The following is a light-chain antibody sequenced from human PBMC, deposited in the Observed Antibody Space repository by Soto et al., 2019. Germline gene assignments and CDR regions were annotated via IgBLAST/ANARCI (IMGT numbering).Light chain of an antibody. CDR3: QQYNSSPPLT. J-gene: IGKJ4*01. CDR1: QNVNSN. Sequence: EIVMTQSPATVSVSPGERATLSCRASQNVNSNLAWYQQKPGQPPRLLIYGAYTRATGVPARFSGSGSGTEFTLTINSLQSEDFAVYYCQQYNSSPPLTFGGGTKVEIK. CDR2: GAY. V-gene: IGKV3-15*01.